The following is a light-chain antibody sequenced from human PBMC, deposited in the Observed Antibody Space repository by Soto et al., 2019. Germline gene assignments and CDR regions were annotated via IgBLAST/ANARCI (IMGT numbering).Light chain of an antibody. V-gene: IGLV1-47*01. CDR1: SSNIGRSY. CDR2: RNN. CDR3: AAWDDSPRGVV. J-gene: IGLJ2*01. Sequence: QSVLTQPPSASGTPGQRVTISCSGSSSNIGRSYVFWYKQLPGTAPRLLIYRNNQRPSGVPDRFAGSKSGTGASLAISGLRSDDEAVYYCAAWDDSPRGVVFGGGTKLTVL.